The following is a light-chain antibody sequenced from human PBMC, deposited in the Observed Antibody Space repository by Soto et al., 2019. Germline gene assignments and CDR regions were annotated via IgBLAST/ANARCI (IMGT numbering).Light chain of an antibody. V-gene: IGKV1-39*01. CDR2: AAS. J-gene: IGKJ1*01. CDR3: QHYNSYSEA. CDR1: QSISTY. Sequence: EMQMSQSASSLSASVGDRVTITCLAIQSISTYLNWYQQKAGLAPKLLIYAASSLQSGVPSRFSGSGSGTEFTLTISSLQPDAFATYYCQHYNSYSEACGHGTKV.